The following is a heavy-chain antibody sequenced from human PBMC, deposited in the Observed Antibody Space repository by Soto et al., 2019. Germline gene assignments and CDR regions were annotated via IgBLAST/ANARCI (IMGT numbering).Heavy chain of an antibody. CDR2: LYYGRSA. V-gene: IGHV4-59*01. Sequence: QVQLQESGPGLVKPSETLSLTCAVSGDSISSYYCMWIRQPPGKGLESIGYLYYGRSANYNPSLKSRVTLAVDTSSNQCSLTLTSMTAADTAVYYCALRSMAVVPDYWGQGTLVTVSS. CDR3: ALRSMAVVPDY. J-gene: IGHJ4*02. CDR1: GDSISSYY. D-gene: IGHD3-22*01.